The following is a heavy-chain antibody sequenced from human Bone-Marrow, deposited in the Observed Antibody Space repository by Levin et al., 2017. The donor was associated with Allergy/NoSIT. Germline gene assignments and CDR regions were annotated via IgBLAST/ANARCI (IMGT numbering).Heavy chain of an antibody. D-gene: IGHD1-26*01. CDR3: ARDRWQWELHGYFDD. V-gene: IGHV3-23*01. CDR2: IDGGADST. CDR1: GFTLRSYA. Sequence: PGGSLRLSCAASGFTLRSYAMSWVRQAPGKGLECVSSIDGGADSTYYSDSVKGRFTISRDHLKNTLYLQMNSLRADDTAVYYCARDRWQWELHGYFDDWGQGTLVTVSS. J-gene: IGHJ4*02.